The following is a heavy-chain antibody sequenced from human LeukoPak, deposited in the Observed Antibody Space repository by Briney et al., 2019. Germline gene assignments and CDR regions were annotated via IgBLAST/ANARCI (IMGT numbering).Heavy chain of an antibody. D-gene: IGHD6-6*01. CDR3: RMDYSSSDY. J-gene: IGHJ4*02. CDR1: GFTFSSYG. CDR2: ISYDGSNK. Sequence: RPGRSLRLSCAASGFTFSSYGMHWVRQAPGKGLEWVAVISYDGSNKYYADSVKGRFTISRDNSKNTLYLQMNSLRAEDTAVYYCRMDYSSSDYWGQGTLVTVSS. V-gene: IGHV3-30*03.